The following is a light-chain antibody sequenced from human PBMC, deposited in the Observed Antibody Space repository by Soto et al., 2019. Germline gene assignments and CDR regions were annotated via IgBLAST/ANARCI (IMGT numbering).Light chain of an antibody. Sequence: EVVLTQSPATLSLSPGERATLSCRASQTVINYLAWYQQKPGQAPRLLLYDTSNRATGVPARFSGSGSGTEFTLTISSLEAEDFAVYYCQQRYNWPPITFGQGTRLENK. CDR1: QTVINY. V-gene: IGKV3-11*01. CDR2: DTS. CDR3: QQRYNWPPIT. J-gene: IGKJ5*01.